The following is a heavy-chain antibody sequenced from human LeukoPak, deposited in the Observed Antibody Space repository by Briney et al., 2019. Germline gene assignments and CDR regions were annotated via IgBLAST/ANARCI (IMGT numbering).Heavy chain of an antibody. CDR3: ASDRITVTGAYNWFDP. CDR2: VSGGGDIT. Sequence: PGGSLRLSCAASGFTFSNYEMIWVRQAPGKGLEWISYVSGGGDITDYADSVKGRFTISRDNAKNLLYLQMNSLRVDDTAFYYCASDRITVTGAYNWFDPWGQGTLVTVSS. J-gene: IGHJ5*02. D-gene: IGHD6-19*01. V-gene: IGHV3-48*03. CDR1: GFTFSNYE.